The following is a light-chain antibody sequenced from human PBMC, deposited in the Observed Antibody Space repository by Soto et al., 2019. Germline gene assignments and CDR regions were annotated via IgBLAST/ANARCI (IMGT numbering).Light chain of an antibody. J-gene: IGLJ2*01. CDR2: EVS. CDR3: SSFAGNTNLV. CDR1: SSDVGGYNY. V-gene: IGLV2-8*01. Sequence: QSALTQPPSASGSPGQSVTISCTGTSSDVGGYNYVSWYQQHPGKAPKLMISEVSKRPSGVPDRFSGSKSGNTASLTVSGLQAEDEAYYYCSSFAGNTNLVFGGGTKVTVL.